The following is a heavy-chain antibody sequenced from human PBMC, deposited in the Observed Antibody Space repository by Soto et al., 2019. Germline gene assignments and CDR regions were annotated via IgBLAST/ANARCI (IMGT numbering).Heavy chain of an antibody. J-gene: IGHJ4*02. CDR3: ARARSELPLTSPDY. D-gene: IGHD1-7*01. CDR1: GYTFTSYG. CDR2: ISAYNGNT. V-gene: IGHV1-18*04. Sequence: ASVKVSCKASGYTFTSYGISWVRQAPGQGLEWMGWISAYNGNTNYAQKLQGRVTMTTETSTSTAYMEPRSLRSDDTAVYYCARARSELPLTSPDYWGQGTLVTVSS.